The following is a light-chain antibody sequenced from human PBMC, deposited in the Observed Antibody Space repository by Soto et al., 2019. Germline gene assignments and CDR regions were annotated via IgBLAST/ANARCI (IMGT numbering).Light chain of an antibody. J-gene: IGLJ2*01. CDR3: SSYTSSSTLV. Sequence: QSALTQPASVSGSPGQSITISCTGTSSDVGAYNYVSWYQQHPGKAPKLMIYDVSKRPSGVSNRLSGSKSGDTASLTISGLQAEDEAVYYCSSYTSSSTLVFGGGTKLTVL. CDR2: DVS. V-gene: IGLV2-14*01. CDR1: SSDVGAYNY.